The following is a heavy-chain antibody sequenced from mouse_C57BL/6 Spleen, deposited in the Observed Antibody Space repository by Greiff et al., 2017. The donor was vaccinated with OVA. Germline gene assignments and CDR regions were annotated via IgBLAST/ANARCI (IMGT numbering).Heavy chain of an antibody. CDR2: INPNNGGT. CDR3: ARWGSFYYCDD. D-gene: IGHD1-1*02. CDR1: GYTFTDYY. Sequence: EVKLVESGPELVKPGASVKISCKASGYTFTDYYMNWVKQSHGKSLEWIGDINPNNGGTSYNQKFKGTATLTVDKSSSTAYRELRSLTSEDSAVYYCARWGSFYYCDDWGQGTTLTVSS. J-gene: IGHJ2*01. V-gene: IGHV1-26*01.